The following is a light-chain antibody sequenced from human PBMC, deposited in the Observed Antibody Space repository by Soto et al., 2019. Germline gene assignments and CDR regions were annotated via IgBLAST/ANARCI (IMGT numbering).Light chain of an antibody. CDR2: LEGSGSY. Sequence: QALVTQSSSASASLGSSVKLTCTLSSGHSSYIIAWHQQQPGKAPRYLMKLEGSGSYNKGSRVPDRFSGSSSGADRYLTISNLQSKHEADYYYETWDSNTKLFGEGTKLTVL. CDR1: SGHSSYI. V-gene: IGLV4-60*03. CDR3: ETWDSNTKL. J-gene: IGLJ3*02.